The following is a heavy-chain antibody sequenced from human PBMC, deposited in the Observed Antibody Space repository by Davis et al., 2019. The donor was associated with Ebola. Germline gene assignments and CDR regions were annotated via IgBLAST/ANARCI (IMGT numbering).Heavy chain of an antibody. CDR2: IYYSGST. CDR3: AMTTVTTGWFDP. CDR1: GGSISSYY. V-gene: IGHV4-39*01. J-gene: IGHJ5*02. D-gene: IGHD4-17*01. Sequence: MPSETLSLTCTVSGGSISSYYWGWIRQPPGKGLEWIGSIYYSGSTYYNPSLKSRVTISVDTSKNQFSLKLSSVTAADTAVYYCAMTTVTTGWFDPWGQGTLVTVSS.